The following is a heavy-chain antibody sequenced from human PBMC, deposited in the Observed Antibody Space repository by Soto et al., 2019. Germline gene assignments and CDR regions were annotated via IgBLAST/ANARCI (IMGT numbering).Heavy chain of an antibody. Sequence: PGGSLRLSCAASGFTFSSYHMNWVRQAPGKGLEWVSYISSISITIYYADSVKGRFTISRDNAKNSLYLQMNSLRDEDTAVYYCARDEYDSSGKPNWGQGTLVTVSS. D-gene: IGHD3-22*01. CDR3: ARDEYDSSGKPN. V-gene: IGHV3-48*02. CDR1: GFTFSSYH. J-gene: IGHJ4*02. CDR2: ISSISITI.